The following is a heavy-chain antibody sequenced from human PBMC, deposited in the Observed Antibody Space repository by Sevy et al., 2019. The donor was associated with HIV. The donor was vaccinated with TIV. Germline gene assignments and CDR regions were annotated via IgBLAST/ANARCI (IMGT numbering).Heavy chain of an antibody. Sequence: GGSLRLSCAASGFTFRNYGMNWVRQAPGKGLEWVSSISDGGGNIYYADSVKGRFSVSRDNSMKTLYLQLNRLRAEDRAGYYCAKERVRSLDWFEPFDVWGQGTMVTVSS. D-gene: IGHD3-9*01. J-gene: IGHJ3*01. CDR2: ISDGGGNI. V-gene: IGHV3-23*01. CDR1: GFTFRNYG. CDR3: AKERVRSLDWFEPFDV.